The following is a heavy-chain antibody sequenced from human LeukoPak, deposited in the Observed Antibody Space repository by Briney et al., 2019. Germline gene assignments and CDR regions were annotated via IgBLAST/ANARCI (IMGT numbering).Heavy chain of an antibody. D-gene: IGHD2-8*01. V-gene: IGHV3-30*02. CDR2: IQYDGKNE. CDR3: AKGQVGYCTNGICYNRAQYHCCHMDV. J-gene: IGHJ6*03. CDR1: GFSFSNFG. Sequence: PGGSLRLSCPASGFSFSNFGMHWVRQAPGKGLEWVAFIQYDGKNEHYADSVKGRFTISRDNSRNTLYLQMNSLRTEDTAVYYCAKGQVGYCTNGICYNRAQYHCCHMDVWGKGTTVTVS.